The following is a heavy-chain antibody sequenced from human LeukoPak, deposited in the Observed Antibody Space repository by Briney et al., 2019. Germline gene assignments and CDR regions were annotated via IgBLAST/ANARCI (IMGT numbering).Heavy chain of an antibody. CDR1: GFTFSSYW. J-gene: IGHJ3*02. V-gene: IGHV3-7*03. D-gene: IGHD3-22*01. CDR2: IKQDGSEK. Sequence: GGSLRLSCAASGFTFSSYWMSWVRQAPGKGLEWVANIKQDGSEKYYVDSVKGRFTISRDNAKNSLYLQMNSLRAEDTALYYCAKGLWDDSSGYVVGAFDIWGQGTMATVSS. CDR3: AKGLWDDSSGYVVGAFDI.